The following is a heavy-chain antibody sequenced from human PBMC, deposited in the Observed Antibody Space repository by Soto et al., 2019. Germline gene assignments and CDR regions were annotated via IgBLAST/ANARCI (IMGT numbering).Heavy chain of an antibody. Sequence: PGGSLRLSCAASGFTFSTYTMHWVRQTPGKGLERVAVISHDGSNKYYADSVKGRFTISRDNSKNTLYLQMNSLRAEDTAVYYCAKDRRVSSLLSPDYWGQGTLVTVSS. CDR1: GFTFSTYT. CDR3: AKDRRVSSLLSPDY. D-gene: IGHD1-26*01. CDR2: ISHDGSNK. V-gene: IGHV3-30*04. J-gene: IGHJ4*02.